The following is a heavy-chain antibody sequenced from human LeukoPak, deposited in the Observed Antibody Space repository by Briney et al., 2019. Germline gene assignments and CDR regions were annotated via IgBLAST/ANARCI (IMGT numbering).Heavy chain of an antibody. CDR3: ARDLITMIVVVRGAFDI. V-gene: IGHV1-69*04. CDR1: GGTFSSYA. J-gene: IGHJ3*02. CDR2: IIPILGIA. Sequence: SVKVSCKASGGTFSSYAISWVQQAPGQGLEWMGRIIPILGIANYAQKFQGRVTITADKSTSTAYMELSSLRSEDTAVHYCARDLITMIVVVRGAFDIWGQGTMVTVSS. D-gene: IGHD3-22*01.